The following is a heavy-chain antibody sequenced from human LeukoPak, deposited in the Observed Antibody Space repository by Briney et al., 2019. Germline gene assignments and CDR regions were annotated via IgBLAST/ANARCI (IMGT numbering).Heavy chain of an antibody. Sequence: GASVTVSCKASGYTFTGYYMHWVRQAPGQGLEWMGWINPNSGGTNYAQKFQGRVTMTRDTPISTAYMELSRLRSDDTAVYYCARVLLGTGTTFSDYWGQGTLVTVSS. D-gene: IGHD1-7*01. CDR1: GYTFTGYY. CDR3: ARVLLGTGTTFSDY. V-gene: IGHV1-2*02. J-gene: IGHJ4*02. CDR2: INPNSGGT.